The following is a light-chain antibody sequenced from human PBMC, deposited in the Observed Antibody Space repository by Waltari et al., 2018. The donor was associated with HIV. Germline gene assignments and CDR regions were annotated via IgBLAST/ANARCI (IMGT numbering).Light chain of an antibody. J-gene: IGLJ3*02. V-gene: IGLV1-47*01. CDR3: ATWDDNLSGWV. CDR1: TSNIGNHY. Sequence: QSVLTQPPSASATPGQRVTISCSGTTSNIGNHYVYWYQQLPGTAPKVLIYRNNYRPSGVPDRFSGSKSGTSASLAISGLRSEDEADYYCATWDDNLSGWVFGGGTKLTVL. CDR2: RNN.